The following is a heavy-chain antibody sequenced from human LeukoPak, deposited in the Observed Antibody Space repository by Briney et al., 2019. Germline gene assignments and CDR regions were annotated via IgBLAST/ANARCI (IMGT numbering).Heavy chain of an antibody. V-gene: IGHV3-21*01. J-gene: IGHJ4*02. D-gene: IGHD6-6*01. CDR1: GFTFSSHS. CDR2: ISSSSSYI. CDR3: TKESSPGDY. Sequence: GGSLRLSCAASGFTFSSHSMNWVRQAPGKGLEWVSSISSSSSYIYYADSVKGRFTISRDNSKNTVYLQMNSLRPEDTAVYYCTKESSPGDYWGLGTLVTVSS.